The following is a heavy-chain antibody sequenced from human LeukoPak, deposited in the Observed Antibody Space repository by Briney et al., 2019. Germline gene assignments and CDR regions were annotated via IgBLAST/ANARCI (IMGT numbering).Heavy chain of an antibody. D-gene: IGHD1-1*01. CDR1: GFTFGDYA. J-gene: IGHJ4*02. CDR3: TREVAFRLERPFDY. V-gene: IGHV3-49*04. CDR2: IRSKAYGGTT. Sequence: GGSLRLSCTASGFTFGDYAMSWVRQAPGKGLEWVGFIRSKAYGGTTEYAASVKGRFTISRDDSKSIAYLQMNSLKTEDTAVYYCTREVAFRLERPFDYWGQGTLVTVSS.